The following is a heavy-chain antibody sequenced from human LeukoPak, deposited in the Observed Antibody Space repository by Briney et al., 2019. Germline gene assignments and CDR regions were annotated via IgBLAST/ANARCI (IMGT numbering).Heavy chain of an antibody. Sequence: ASVKVSCTVSGYTLTELSRHWVRQAPGQGLEWMGIINPSGGSTSYAQKFQGRVTMTRDTSTSTVYMELSSLRSEDTAVYYCARVEMGFPPDYWGQGTLVTVSS. D-gene: IGHD5-24*01. V-gene: IGHV1-46*01. CDR3: ARVEMGFPPDY. CDR1: GYTLTELS. CDR2: INPSGGST. J-gene: IGHJ4*02.